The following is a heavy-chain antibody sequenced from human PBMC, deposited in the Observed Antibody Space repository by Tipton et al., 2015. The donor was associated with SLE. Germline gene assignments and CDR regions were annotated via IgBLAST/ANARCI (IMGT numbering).Heavy chain of an antibody. D-gene: IGHD2-8*01. Sequence: TLSLTCAVYGGSFSGYYWTWIRQPPGKGLEWIGDINHSGSTYYNPSLKSRVTISLDTSKNQFSLSLNSVTAADTAVYYCARMGSIVLKRFDPWGQGTLVTVSS. CDR2: INHSGST. CDR1: GGSFSGYY. J-gene: IGHJ5*02. V-gene: IGHV4-34*01. CDR3: ARMGSIVLKRFDP.